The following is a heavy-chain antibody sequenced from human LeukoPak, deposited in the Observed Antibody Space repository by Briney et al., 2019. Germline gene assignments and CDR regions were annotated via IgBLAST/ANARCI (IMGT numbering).Heavy chain of an antibody. J-gene: IGHJ6*02. D-gene: IGHD1-26*01. V-gene: IGHV3-30-3*01. Sequence: PGGSLRLSCAASGFTFSSYAMHWVRQAPGKGLEWVAVISYDGSNKYYADSVKGRFTISRDNSKNTLYLQMNSLRAEDTAVYYCAKDKGWGYSTYDYYGMDVWGQGTTVTVSS. CDR3: AKDKGWGYSTYDYYGMDV. CDR1: GFTFSSYA. CDR2: ISYDGSNK.